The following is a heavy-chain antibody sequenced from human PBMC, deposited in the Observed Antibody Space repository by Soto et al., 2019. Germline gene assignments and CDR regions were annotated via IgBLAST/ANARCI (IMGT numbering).Heavy chain of an antibody. Sequence: EVQLLQSGGGLVQPGGSLRLSCAASGFIFSNYAMNWVRQAPGKGLEWVSIVTSRGDTTYYADSVKGRFTISRDNSKNPLYLQGNSLTAEDRAGYYWAKVRLGGGLDYWGQGTLVSVSS. J-gene: IGHJ4*02. CDR2: VTSRGDTT. D-gene: IGHD3-16*01. CDR3: AKVRLGGGLDY. CDR1: GFIFSNYA. V-gene: IGHV3-23*01.